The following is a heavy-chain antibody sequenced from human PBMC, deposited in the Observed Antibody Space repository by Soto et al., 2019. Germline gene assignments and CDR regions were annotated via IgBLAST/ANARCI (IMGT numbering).Heavy chain of an antibody. CDR2: IYSGGST. V-gene: IGHV3-53*01. Sequence: GSLLLACAASGFTVSGNYMSWVRQAPGKGLEWVSVIYSGGSTYYADSVKGRFTISRDNSKNTLYLQRNSLRAEDTAVYYCARERLDYYYGMDVWGQGTTVTVYS. CDR1: GFTVSGNY. CDR3: ARERLDYYYGMDV. J-gene: IGHJ6*02.